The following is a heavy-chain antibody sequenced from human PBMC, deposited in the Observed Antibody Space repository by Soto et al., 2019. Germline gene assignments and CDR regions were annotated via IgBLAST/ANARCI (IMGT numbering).Heavy chain of an antibody. J-gene: IGHJ4*02. CDR3: ARSMGAYCGGDCYSRGYYFDY. D-gene: IGHD2-21*02. CDR1: GGTFSSSV. V-gene: IGHV1-69*13. CDR2: IIPIFGTA. Sequence: SVKVSCKASGGTFSSSVITWARQAPGQRLEWMRGIIPIFGTANYAQKFQGRVTITADESTSTAYMELSSLRSEDTAVYYCARSMGAYCGGDCYSRGYYFDYWGQGTLVTVSA.